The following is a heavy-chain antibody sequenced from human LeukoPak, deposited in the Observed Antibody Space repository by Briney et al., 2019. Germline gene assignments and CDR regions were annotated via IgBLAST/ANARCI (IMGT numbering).Heavy chain of an antibody. D-gene: IGHD1-26*01. CDR1: GFTITPYW. CDR3: ARDPNVGPTAHFDY. CDR2: IRGDGSVK. V-gene: IGHV3-7*01. Sequence: GGSLRLSCAASGFTITPYWMSWVRQAPGKGLEWVANIRGDGSVKYYVDSVKGRFTISRDNAKNSLYLQVNSLRAEDTAVYFCARDPNVGPTAHFDYWGQGTLVTVSS. J-gene: IGHJ4*02.